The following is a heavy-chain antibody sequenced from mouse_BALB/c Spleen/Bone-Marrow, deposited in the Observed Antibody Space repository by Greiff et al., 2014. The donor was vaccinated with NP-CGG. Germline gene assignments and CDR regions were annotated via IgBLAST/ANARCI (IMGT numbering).Heavy chain of an antibody. CDR2: IWNGGST. CDR3: ARESFAY. Sequence: QVQLQQSGPGLVQPSQSLSITCTVSGFSLTSYGVHWVRQSPGKGLEWLGVIWNGGSTDYNAAFISRLSISKDNSKSQVFFKMNSLQANDTAIYYCARESFAYWGQGTLVTVSA. D-gene: IGHD1-3*01. CDR1: GFSLTSYG. V-gene: IGHV2-2*02. J-gene: IGHJ3*01.